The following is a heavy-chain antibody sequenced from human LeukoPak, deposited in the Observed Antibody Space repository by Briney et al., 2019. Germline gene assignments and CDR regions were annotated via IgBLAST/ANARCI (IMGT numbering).Heavy chain of an antibody. CDR3: ARRSIQLWTFDY. D-gene: IGHD5-18*01. V-gene: IGHV4-39*01. Sequence: SDPLSLTCTVCGGSISSSSYYWGWSRQPPGEGLEWIGSIYDSRITYYNPSFKSRVTISVDKSKNQFSLKLSSVTASDTTVYYCARRSIQLWTFDYWGQGTLVTVSS. J-gene: IGHJ4*02. CDR1: GGSISSSSYY. CDR2: IYDSRIT.